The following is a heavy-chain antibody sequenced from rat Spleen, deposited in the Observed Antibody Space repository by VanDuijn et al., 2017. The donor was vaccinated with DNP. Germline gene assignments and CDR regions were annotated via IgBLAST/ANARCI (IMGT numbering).Heavy chain of an antibody. Sequence: EVQLVETGGGLVQPGRSLKLSCVASGFTFSGYWMYWTRQVPGKGLEWVASITSSGGDSYYPDSVKGRFAISRVDAKSSLYLQMSSLKSEDTATYYCATGVYGGYEDWFANWGQGVMVTVSS. J-gene: IGHJ2*01. CDR2: ITSSGGDS. D-gene: IGHD1-11*01. CDR1: GFTFSGYW. CDR3: ATGVYGGYEDWFAN. V-gene: IGHV5-58*01.